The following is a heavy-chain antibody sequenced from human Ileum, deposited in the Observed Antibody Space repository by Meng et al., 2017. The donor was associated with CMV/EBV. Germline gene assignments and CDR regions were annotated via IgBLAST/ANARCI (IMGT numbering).Heavy chain of an antibody. V-gene: IGHV3-11*01. CDR2: FSRNGNNI. CDR3: AREICSSSSCYDAFDI. D-gene: IGHD2-2*01. Sequence: GESLKISCAVSGLSISDYYMTWIRQAPGKGLEWVSYFSRNGNNIYYADSVKGRFTISRDNAQNSLYLQMNSLRADDTAVYYCAREICSSSSCYDAFDIWGLGTMVTVSS. J-gene: IGHJ3*02. CDR1: GLSISDYY.